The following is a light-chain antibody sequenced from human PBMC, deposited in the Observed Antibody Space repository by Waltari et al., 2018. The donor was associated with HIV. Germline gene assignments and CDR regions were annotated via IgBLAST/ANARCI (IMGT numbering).Light chain of an antibody. CDR3: STWDYSLSAPL. J-gene: IGLJ2*01. CDR2: GDS. V-gene: IGLV1-36*01. CDR1: SNNVGTYA. Sequence: QSALTQEVSVSGTVGQKVTLSCTGHSNNVGTYAVGWYQQISHGAPETVMFGDSLPSGIPDRFSGSKSGTTASLTISGLQPEDDADYYCSTWDYSLSAPLFGGGTKLTVL.